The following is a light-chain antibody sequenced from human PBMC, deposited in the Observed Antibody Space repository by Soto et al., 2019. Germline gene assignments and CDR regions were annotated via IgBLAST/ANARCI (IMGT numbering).Light chain of an antibody. Sequence: QSVLTQPPSVSGAPRQRVTISCSGSNSNIGNNAVNWYQQLPGKAPKLLIYYDDLLPSGVSDRFSGSKSGTSASLAISGLQSEDEAGYYCCSYAGSVVFGGGTKVTVL. CDR3: CSYAGSVV. CDR2: YDD. J-gene: IGLJ2*01. CDR1: NSNIGNNA. V-gene: IGLV1-36*01.